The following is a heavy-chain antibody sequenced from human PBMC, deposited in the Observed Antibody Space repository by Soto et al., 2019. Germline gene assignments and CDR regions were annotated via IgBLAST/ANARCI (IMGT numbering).Heavy chain of an antibody. J-gene: IGHJ4*02. Sequence: GGSLRLSCAASGFTFSSYGMHWVRQAPGKGLEWVAVIWYDGSNKYYADSVKGRFTISRDNSKNTLYLQMNSLRAEDTAVYYCATDYDILTGYYNSGFDYWGQGTLVTVSS. CDR1: GFTFSSYG. V-gene: IGHV3-33*01. CDR2: IWYDGSNK. D-gene: IGHD3-9*01. CDR3: ATDYDILTGYYNSGFDY.